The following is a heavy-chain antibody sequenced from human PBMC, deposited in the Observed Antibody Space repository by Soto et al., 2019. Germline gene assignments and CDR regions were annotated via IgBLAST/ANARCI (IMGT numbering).Heavy chain of an antibody. CDR1: GGSISSSNW. D-gene: IGHD5-12*01. Sequence: PSETLSLTCAVSGGSISSSNWWSWVRQPPGKGLEWIGEIYHSGSTNYNPSLKSRVTISVDKSKNQFSLKLSSVTAADTAVYYCARGGYSGYPVDYYFDYWGQGTLVTVSS. CDR2: IYHSGST. V-gene: IGHV4-4*02. J-gene: IGHJ4*02. CDR3: ARGGYSGYPVDYYFDY.